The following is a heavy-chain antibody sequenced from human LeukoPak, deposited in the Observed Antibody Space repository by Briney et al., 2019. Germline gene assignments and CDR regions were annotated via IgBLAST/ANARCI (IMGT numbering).Heavy chain of an antibody. J-gene: IGHJ4*02. D-gene: IGHD1-26*01. CDR2: IYSDGSA. Sequence: GGSLRLSCAASGFIVSGDFMSWVRQAPGKGLEWVSVIYSDGSAYYADSVKGRFTISRDNSKNTLDLQMTGLRAEDTAVYYCARERGRGRDSPWFDYWGQGTLVTVSS. V-gene: IGHV3-53*01. CDR3: ARERGRGRDSPWFDY. CDR1: GFIVSGDF.